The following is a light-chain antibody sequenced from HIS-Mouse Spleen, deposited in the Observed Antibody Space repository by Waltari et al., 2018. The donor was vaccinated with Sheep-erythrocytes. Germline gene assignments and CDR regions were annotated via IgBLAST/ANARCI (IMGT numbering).Light chain of an antibody. CDR1: QSVSSY. J-gene: IGKJ5*01. Sequence: EIVLTQSPATLSLSPGERATLSCRASQSVSSYLAWYQQKPGQAPRLLIDNASNRVTGIPARFSGSGSGTDFTLTISSLEPEDFAVYYCQQRSNWPRITFGQGTRLEIK. V-gene: IGKV3-11*01. CDR3: QQRSNWPRIT. CDR2: NAS.